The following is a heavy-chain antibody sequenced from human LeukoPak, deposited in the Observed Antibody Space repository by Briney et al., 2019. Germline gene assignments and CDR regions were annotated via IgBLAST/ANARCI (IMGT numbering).Heavy chain of an antibody. CDR2: IYSSGST. CDR1: GGSISSYY. CDR3: ARVPGCSAGSCSFDY. D-gene: IGHD2-15*01. Sequence: PSETLSLTCTVSGGSISSYYWSWIRQPPGKGLEWIGSIYSSGSTYYNPSLKSRVTISVDTSKNQFSLRLSSVTAADTAVYYCARVPGCSAGSCSFDYWGQGTLVTVSS. J-gene: IGHJ4*02. V-gene: IGHV4-59*05.